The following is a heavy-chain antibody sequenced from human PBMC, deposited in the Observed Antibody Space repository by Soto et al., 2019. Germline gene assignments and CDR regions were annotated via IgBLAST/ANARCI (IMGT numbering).Heavy chain of an antibody. J-gene: IGHJ6*02. Sequence: ASVKVSFTASGYTFSNYGISWVRQGPGQGLEWMGWISGDNGNTHYEEKVQDRIKMTTDTSTSTTYLELRSLRSDDTAVYFCARDPGFGFGYSYAFAMDVWGQGTTVTVSS. D-gene: IGHD5-18*01. V-gene: IGHV1-18*01. CDR2: ISGDNGNT. CDR3: ARDPGFGFGYSYAFAMDV. CDR1: GYTFSNYG.